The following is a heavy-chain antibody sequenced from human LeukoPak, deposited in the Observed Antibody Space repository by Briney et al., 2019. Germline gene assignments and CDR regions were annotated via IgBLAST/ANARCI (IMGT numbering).Heavy chain of an antibody. J-gene: IGHJ4*02. CDR2: IKADGSEK. CDR1: GFTFSDYW. V-gene: IGHV3-7*01. D-gene: IGHD6-6*01. CDR3: AKARQLVPDY. Sequence: GGSLRLSCAASGFTFSDYWMSWVRQAPGKGLEWVANIKADGSEKHYVDSVKGRFTISRDNAKNSLYLQMNSLRAEDTAVYYCAKARQLVPDYWGQGTLVTVSS.